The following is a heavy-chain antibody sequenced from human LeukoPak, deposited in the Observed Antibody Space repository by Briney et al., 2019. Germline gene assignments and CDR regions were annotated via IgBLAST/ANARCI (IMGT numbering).Heavy chain of an antibody. D-gene: IGHD6-19*01. Sequence: SQTLSLTCTVSGGSISSGDYYWSWIRQPPGKGLEWIGYIYYSGSTYYNPSLKSRVTISVDTSKNQFSLKLSSVTAADTAVYYCASGGYSSGWLVNDAFDIWGQGTMVTVSS. J-gene: IGHJ3*02. CDR3: ASGGYSSGWLVNDAFDI. CDR2: IYYSGST. V-gene: IGHV4-30-4*08. CDR1: GGSISSGDYY.